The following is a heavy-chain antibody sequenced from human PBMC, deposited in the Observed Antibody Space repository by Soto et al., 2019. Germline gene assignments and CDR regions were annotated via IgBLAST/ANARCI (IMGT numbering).Heavy chain of an antibody. CDR3: ARVPLLWFGELSKAYYYYGMDV. D-gene: IGHD3-10*01. CDR1: AFAFSNYW. CDR2: INSDGSST. V-gene: IGHV3-74*01. Sequence: GGSLRLSCAASAFAFSNYWMHWVRQAPGKGLVWVSRINSDGSSTSYADSVKGRFTISRDNAKNTLYLQMNSLRAEDTAVYYCARVPLLWFGELSKAYYYYGMDVWGQGTTVTVSS. J-gene: IGHJ6*02.